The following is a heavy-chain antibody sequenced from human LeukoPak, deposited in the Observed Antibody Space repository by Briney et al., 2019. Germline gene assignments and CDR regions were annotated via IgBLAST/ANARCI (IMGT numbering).Heavy chain of an antibody. CDR2: IYYSGST. J-gene: IGHJ4*02. CDR3: ARAKQWLDQ. CDR1: GGSIISHY. D-gene: IGHD6-19*01. V-gene: IGHV4-59*11. Sequence: SETLSLTCTVSGGSIISHYWSWIRQPPGKGLEWIGYIYYSGSTNYNPSLKSRVTISVDTSKNQFSLKLSSVTAADTAVYYCARAKQWLDQWGQGTLVTVSS.